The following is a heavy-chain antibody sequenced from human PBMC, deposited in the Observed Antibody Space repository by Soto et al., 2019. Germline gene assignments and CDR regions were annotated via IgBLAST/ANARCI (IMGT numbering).Heavy chain of an antibody. J-gene: IGHJ5*02. D-gene: IGHD3-9*01. Sequence: SQTLSLTCAISGDSVSSNSAAWNWIRQSPSRGLEWLGRTYYRSKWYNDYAVSVKSRITINPNTSKNQISLQLNSVTPEDTAVYYCARDYYDILTGSRNWFDPWGQGTLVTVSS. V-gene: IGHV6-1*01. CDR2: TYYRSKWYN. CDR1: GDSVSSNSAA. CDR3: ARDYYDILTGSRNWFDP.